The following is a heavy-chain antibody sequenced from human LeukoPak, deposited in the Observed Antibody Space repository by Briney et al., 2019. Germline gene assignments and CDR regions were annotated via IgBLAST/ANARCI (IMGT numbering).Heavy chain of an antibody. V-gene: IGHV4-4*09. Sequence: SESLSLTCTVSGASMSGFYWTWIRQPPGKGLEWIGHVHSSGTPTYNPSLKSRVTMSIDTSKNQSSLSLSSATAADTAFYYCARRRGGFGEGEFIYWGQGALVTVSS. CDR2: VHSSGTP. J-gene: IGHJ4*02. CDR3: ARRRGGFGEGEFIY. D-gene: IGHD3-16*01. CDR1: GASMSGFY.